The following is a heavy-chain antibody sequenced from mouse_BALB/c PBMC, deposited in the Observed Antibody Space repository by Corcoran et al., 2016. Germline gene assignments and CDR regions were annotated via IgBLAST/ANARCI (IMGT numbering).Heavy chain of an antibody. CDR3: ARSDTTAHFDY. Sequence: QVQLQQSGPELVKPGASVRISCKASGYTFTSYYIHWVKQRPGQGLEWIGWIYPGNVNTKYNEKFKGKATLTADKSSSTAYMQLSSLTSEDSAVYFCARSDTTAHFDYWGQGTTLTVSS. CDR1: GYTFTSYY. V-gene: IGHV1S56*01. D-gene: IGHD1-2*01. CDR2: IYPGNVNT. J-gene: IGHJ2*01.